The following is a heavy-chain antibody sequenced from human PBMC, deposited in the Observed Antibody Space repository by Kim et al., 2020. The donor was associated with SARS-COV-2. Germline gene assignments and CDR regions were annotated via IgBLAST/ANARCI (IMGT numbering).Heavy chain of an antibody. Sequence: SPSFQGQVTISADKSISTAYLQWSSLKASDTAMYYCARVHYYESDNWFDPWGQGTLVTVSS. D-gene: IGHD3-22*01. V-gene: IGHV5-51*01. J-gene: IGHJ5*02. CDR3: ARVHYYESDNWFDP.